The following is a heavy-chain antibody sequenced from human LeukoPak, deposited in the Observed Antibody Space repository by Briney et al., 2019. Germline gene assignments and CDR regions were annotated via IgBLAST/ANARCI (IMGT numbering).Heavy chain of an antibody. D-gene: IGHD3-10*01. CDR2: IYHSGST. V-gene: IGHV4-38-2*02. CDR1: GYSISSGYY. CDR3: ARGGDRSFDY. J-gene: IGHJ4*02. Sequence: SETLSLTCTVSGYSISSGYYWDWIRQPPGKGLEWIGSIYHSGSTSYNPSLKSRVTISVDKAKNQFSLNLNSVTAADTAVYYCARGGDRSFDYWGQGTLVTVSS.